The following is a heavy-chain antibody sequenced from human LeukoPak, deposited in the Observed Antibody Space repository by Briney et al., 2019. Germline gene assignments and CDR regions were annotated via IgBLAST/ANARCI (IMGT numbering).Heavy chain of an antibody. J-gene: IGHJ3*02. V-gene: IGHV4-39*07. Sequence: PSETLSLTCTVSGGSISSSSYYWGWIRQPPGKGLEGIGSIYYSGSTYYNPSLKSRVTISVDPSKNQFSLKLSSVTAADTAVYYCARDRSDYVWGSYRYRGGAFDIWGQGTMVTVSS. D-gene: IGHD3-16*02. CDR2: IYYSGST. CDR3: ARDRSDYVWGSYRYRGGAFDI. CDR1: GGSISSSSYY.